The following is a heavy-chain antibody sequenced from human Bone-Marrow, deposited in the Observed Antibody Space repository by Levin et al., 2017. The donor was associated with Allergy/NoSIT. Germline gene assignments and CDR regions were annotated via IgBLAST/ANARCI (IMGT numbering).Heavy chain of an antibody. J-gene: IGHJ4*02. CDR1: GGSISTGGYY. Sequence: SCTVSGGSISTGGYYWNWIRQHPGKGLEWIGYIYYTGTTYYNPSLKSRLTISVDTSENQFSLNLSSVTAADTAVYYCARAAYSNGLSYWGQGTLVTVSS. V-gene: IGHV4-31*03. D-gene: IGHD4-11*01. CDR3: ARAAYSNGLSY. CDR2: IYYTGTT.